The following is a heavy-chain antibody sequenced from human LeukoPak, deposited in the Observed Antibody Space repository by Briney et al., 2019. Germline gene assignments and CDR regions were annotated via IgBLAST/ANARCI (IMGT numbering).Heavy chain of an antibody. Sequence: ASVKVSCKASGYTFINYGITWARQAPGQGLEWMGWISAYNGNTNYAQKLQGRVTMTADTSTSTAYMELGSLRSDDTAIYYCSRDYYSGSYYGDYWGQGTLVTVSS. V-gene: IGHV1-18*01. CDR3: SRDYYSGSYYGDY. D-gene: IGHD1-26*01. CDR2: ISAYNGNT. J-gene: IGHJ4*02. CDR1: GYTFINYG.